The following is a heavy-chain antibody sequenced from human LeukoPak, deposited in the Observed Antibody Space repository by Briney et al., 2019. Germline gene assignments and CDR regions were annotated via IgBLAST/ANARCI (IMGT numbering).Heavy chain of an antibody. D-gene: IGHD3-9*01. CDR2: INPNSGGT. CDR1: GYTFTGYY. CDR3: ARDDISTGYFDY. Sequence: ASVKVSCKASGYTFTGYYMHWVRQAPGQGLEWMGWINPNSGGTNYAQKFQGRVTMTRDTSISTAYMELSRLRSEDTAVYYCARDDISTGYFDYWGQGTLVTVSS. J-gene: IGHJ4*02. V-gene: IGHV1-2*02.